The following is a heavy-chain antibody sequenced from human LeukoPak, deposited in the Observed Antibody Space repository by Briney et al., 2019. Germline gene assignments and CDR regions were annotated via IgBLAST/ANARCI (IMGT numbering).Heavy chain of an antibody. V-gene: IGHV3-30*04. CDR3: AKEPPCNSSGYYAYDY. J-gene: IGHJ4*02. CDR1: GFTFSRYI. D-gene: IGHD2-2*01. CDR2: LSHDGSNE. Sequence: GGSLRLSCAASGFTFSRYIMHWVRQAPGKGLEWVAVLSHDGSNEHYADSVKGRFTISIDNSKNTVFLQLNSLRADDTAVYYCAKEPPCNSSGYYAYDYWGQGTLVTVSS.